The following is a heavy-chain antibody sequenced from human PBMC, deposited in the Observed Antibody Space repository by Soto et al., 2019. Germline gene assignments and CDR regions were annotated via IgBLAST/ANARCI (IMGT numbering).Heavy chain of an antibody. CDR3: ARDPHYDYVWGSYRYLDY. CDR2: ISSSGSTI. CDR1: GFTFSDYY. J-gene: IGHJ4*02. Sequence: GGSLRLSCAASGFTFSDYYMSWIRQAPGKGLEWVSYISSSGSTIYYADSVKGRFTISRDNAKNSLYLQMNSLRAEDTAVYYCARDPHYDYVWGSYRYLDYWGQGTLVTVSS. D-gene: IGHD3-16*02. V-gene: IGHV3-11*01.